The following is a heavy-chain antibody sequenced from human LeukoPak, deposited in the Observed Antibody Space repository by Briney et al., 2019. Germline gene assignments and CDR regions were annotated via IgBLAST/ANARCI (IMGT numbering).Heavy chain of an antibody. D-gene: IGHD3-3*01. V-gene: IGHV3-23*01. CDR1: GFTFSSYA. CDR2: ISGSGGST. CDR3: AKPSYYDFWSQPMDV. J-gene: IGHJ6*02. Sequence: HAGGSLRLPCAASGFTFSSYAMSWVRQAPGKGLEWVSAISGSGGSTYYADSVKGRFTISRDNSKNTLYLQMNSLRAEDTAVYYCAKPSYYDFWSQPMDVWGQGTTVTVSS.